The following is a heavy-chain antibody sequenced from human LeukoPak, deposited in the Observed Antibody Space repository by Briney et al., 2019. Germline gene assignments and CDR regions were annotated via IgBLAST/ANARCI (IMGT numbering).Heavy chain of an antibody. D-gene: IGHD4/OR15-4a*01. Sequence: GGSLRLSCTVSGFTDSTNSMSWVRQAPGKGLEWVSFIYSDNTHYSDSVKGRFTISRDNSKNTLYLQMNSLRAEDTAVYYCARRAGAYSHPYDYWGQGTLVTVSS. CDR2: IYSDNT. V-gene: IGHV3-53*01. CDR1: GFTDSTNS. CDR3: ARRAGAYSHPYDY. J-gene: IGHJ4*02.